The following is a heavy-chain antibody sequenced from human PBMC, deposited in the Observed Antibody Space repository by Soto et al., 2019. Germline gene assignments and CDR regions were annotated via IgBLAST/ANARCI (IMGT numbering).Heavy chain of an antibody. CDR2: IIPILGIA. Sequence: QVQLVQSGAEVKKPGSSVKVSCKASGGTFSSYTISWVRQAPGQGLEWMGRIIPILGIANYAQKFQGRVTITADKTTSRVYMRLCRMSFGVTVVYYCASKGARGGCSQFAYFEYSGQGAMVTVSS. D-gene: IGHD1-26*01. J-gene: IGHJ4*02. V-gene: IGHV1-69*02. CDR1: GGTFSSYT. CDR3: ASKGARGGCSQFAYFEY.